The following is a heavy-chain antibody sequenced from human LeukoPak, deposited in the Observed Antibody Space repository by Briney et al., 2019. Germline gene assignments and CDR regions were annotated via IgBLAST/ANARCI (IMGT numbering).Heavy chain of an antibody. V-gene: IGHV4-34*01. J-gene: IGHJ4*02. CDR1: GGSFSGYY. CDR2: INHSGST. D-gene: IGHD5-24*01. Sequence: SETLSLTCAVYGGSFSGYYWSWIRQPPGKGLEWIGEINHSGSTNYNPSLKSRVTISVDASKNQFSLKLSSVTAADTAVYYCATEMATAIDYWGQGTLVTVSS. CDR3: ATEMATAIDY.